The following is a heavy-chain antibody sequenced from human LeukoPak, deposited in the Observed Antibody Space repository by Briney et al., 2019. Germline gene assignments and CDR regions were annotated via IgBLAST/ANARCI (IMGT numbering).Heavy chain of an antibody. D-gene: IGHD2-21*02. J-gene: IGHJ5*02. CDR1: GFTFSSYS. Sequence: GGSLRLSCAASGFTFSSYSMNWVRQAPGKGLAWVSYITSSSSTIYYADSVRGRFTISRDNAKNSLYPQMNSLRDEDTAVYYCARGGDPGWFDPWGQGTLVTVSS. CDR3: ARGGDPGWFDP. V-gene: IGHV3-48*02. CDR2: ITSSSSTI.